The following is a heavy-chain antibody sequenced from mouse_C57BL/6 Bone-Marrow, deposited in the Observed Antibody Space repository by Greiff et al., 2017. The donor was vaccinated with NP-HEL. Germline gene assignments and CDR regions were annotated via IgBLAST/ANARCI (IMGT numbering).Heavy chain of an antibody. CDR3: ARETGITTVVAPGFAY. CDR2: INPSNGGT. J-gene: IGHJ3*01. V-gene: IGHV1-53*01. D-gene: IGHD1-1*01. CDR1: GYTFTSYW. Sequence: QVQLQQPGTELVKPGASVKLSCKASGYTFTSYWMHWVKQRPGQGLEWIGNINPSNGGTNYNEKFKSKATLTVDKSSSTAYMQLSSLTSEDSAVYYCARETGITTVVAPGFAYWGQGTLVTVSA.